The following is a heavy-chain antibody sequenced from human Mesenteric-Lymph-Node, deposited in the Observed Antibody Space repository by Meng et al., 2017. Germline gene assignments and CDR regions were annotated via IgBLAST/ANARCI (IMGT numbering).Heavy chain of an antibody. CDR3: ATALVPAALKDY. CDR2: ISGSGGST. V-gene: IGHV3-23*01. J-gene: IGHJ4*02. Sequence: EVQVLESGGGLVQPGGSLRLSCAASGFTFRNYAMSWVRQAPGKGLEWVSTISGSGGSTYYADSVKGRFTISRDNSKNTLYLQMNSLGAEDTAVYYCATALVPAALKDYWGQGTLVTVSS. CDR1: GFTFRNYA. D-gene: IGHD2-2*01.